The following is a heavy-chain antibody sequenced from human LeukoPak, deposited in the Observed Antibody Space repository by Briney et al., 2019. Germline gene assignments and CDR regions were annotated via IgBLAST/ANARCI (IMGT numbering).Heavy chain of an antibody. CDR1: GFTFSSYW. V-gene: IGHV3-74*01. Sequence: GGSLRLSCAASGFTFSSYWMHWVRQAPGKGPVWVSRINSDGSSTSYADSVKGRFTISRDNAKNTLYLQMNSLRAEDTAVYYCARDSIAAAGIDYWGQGTLVTVSS. CDR3: ARDSIAAAGIDY. D-gene: IGHD6-13*01. CDR2: INSDGSST. J-gene: IGHJ4*02.